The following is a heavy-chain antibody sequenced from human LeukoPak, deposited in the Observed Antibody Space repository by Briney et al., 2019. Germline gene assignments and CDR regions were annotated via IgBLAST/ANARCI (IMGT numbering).Heavy chain of an antibody. J-gene: IGHJ4*02. D-gene: IGHD4-17*01. CDR1: GGTFSSYA. CDR3: ARVRGYGDYEYYFDF. CDR2: INTITGNP. V-gene: IGHV7-4-1*02. Sequence: ASVKVSCKASGGTFSSYAISWVRQAPGQGLEWMGWINTITGNPTYAQGFTGRFVFSLDTSVSTAYLQISSLKAEDTAVYYCARVRGYGDYEYYFDFWGQGTLVTVSP.